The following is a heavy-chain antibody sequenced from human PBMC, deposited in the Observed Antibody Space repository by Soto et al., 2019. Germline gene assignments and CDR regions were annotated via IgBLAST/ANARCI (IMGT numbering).Heavy chain of an antibody. Sequence: SGGYLRLSCAASGFTFSSYGMHWVRQAPGKGLEWVAVIWYDGSNKYYADSVKGRFTISRDNSKNTLYLQMNSLRAEDTAVYYCARDHVGYSYGVELDYWGQGTLVTVSS. D-gene: IGHD5-18*01. CDR1: GFTFSSYG. J-gene: IGHJ4*02. CDR2: IWYDGSNK. CDR3: ARDHVGYSYGVELDY. V-gene: IGHV3-33*01.